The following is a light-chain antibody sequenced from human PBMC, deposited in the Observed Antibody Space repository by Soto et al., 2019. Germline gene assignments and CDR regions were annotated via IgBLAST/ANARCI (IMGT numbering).Light chain of an antibody. CDR1: SSDVGDYNS. CDR3: SSYTSSSTYV. V-gene: IGLV2-14*01. CDR2: EVT. J-gene: IGLJ1*01. Sequence: QSALTQPASVSGSPGQSITISCTGTSSDVGDYNSVSWYQQHPGKAPKLIIYEVTNRPSGVSDRLSGSKSGNTASLTISGLQAEDEADYYCSSYTSSSTYVFGVGTKLTVL.